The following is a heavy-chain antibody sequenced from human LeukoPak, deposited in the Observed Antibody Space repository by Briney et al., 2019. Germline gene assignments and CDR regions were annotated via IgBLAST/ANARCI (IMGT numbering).Heavy chain of an antibody. CDR3: ARIDGSGSYSDYFDY. CDR1: GDSISSKSYY. Sequence: SETLSLTCTVSGDSISSKSYYWGWIRQPPGKGLEWIGSIYHSGSTYYSPSLKSRGTISVDTSKNQFSLRLSSVTAADTAVYYCARIDGSGSYSDYFDYWGQGTLVTVSS. CDR2: IYHSGST. D-gene: IGHD3-10*01. V-gene: IGHV4-39*01. J-gene: IGHJ4*02.